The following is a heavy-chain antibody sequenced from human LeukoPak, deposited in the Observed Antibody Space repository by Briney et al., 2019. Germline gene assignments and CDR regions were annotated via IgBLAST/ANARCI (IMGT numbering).Heavy chain of an antibody. CDR3: ARRPGWGFYYFDY. Sequence: ASVKVPCKASGYTFTSYGISWVRQAPGQRLEWMGWINAGNGNTKYSQKFQGRVTITRDTSASTAYMELSSLRSEDTAVYYCARRPGWGFYYFDYWGQGTLVTVSS. CDR2: INAGNGNT. V-gene: IGHV1-3*01. CDR1: GYTFTSYG. D-gene: IGHD7-27*01. J-gene: IGHJ4*02.